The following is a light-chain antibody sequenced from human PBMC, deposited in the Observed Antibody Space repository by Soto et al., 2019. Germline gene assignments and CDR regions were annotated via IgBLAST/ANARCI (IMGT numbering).Light chain of an antibody. CDR1: ISDVGGYNY. CDR2: EVR. J-gene: IGLJ2*01. V-gene: IGLV2-14*01. Sequence: QSVLTQPASVSGSPGQSITISCTGTISDVGGYNYVSWYQQRPGKAPKLMIYEVRNRTSGVSSRFSGSKSGNTASLTIAGLQAEDEADYFCSSYTSWSTLVFGGGTKLTVL. CDR3: SSYTSWSTLV.